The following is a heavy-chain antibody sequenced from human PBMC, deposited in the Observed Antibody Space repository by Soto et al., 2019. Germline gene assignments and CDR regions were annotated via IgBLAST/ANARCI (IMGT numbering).Heavy chain of an antibody. CDR2: ISSHGRDI. Sequence: GSLRLPFEAPGFTFTCHSMTWVRQAPGKGLEWVSSISSHGRDIFYADSVKGRFTISRDNAKDSLHLQMNSLTGEDSAVYYCARGAALAGKLDLWGQGTLVTVSS. V-gene: IGHV3-21*06. CDR1: GFTFTCHS. D-gene: IGHD6-19*01. CDR3: ARGAALAGKLDL. J-gene: IGHJ4*02.